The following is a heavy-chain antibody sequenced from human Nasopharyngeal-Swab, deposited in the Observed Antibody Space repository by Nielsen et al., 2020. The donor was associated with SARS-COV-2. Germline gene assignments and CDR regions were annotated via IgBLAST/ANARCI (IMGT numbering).Heavy chain of an antibody. CDR2: IRSKAYGGTT. J-gene: IGHJ1*01. CDR3: TRGVAVFQH. Sequence: WIRQHPGKGLEWVGFIRSKAYGGTTEYAASVKGRFTISRDDSKSIAYLQMNSLKTEDTAVYYCTRGVAVFQHWGQGTLVTVSS. D-gene: IGHD2-15*01. V-gene: IGHV3-49*02.